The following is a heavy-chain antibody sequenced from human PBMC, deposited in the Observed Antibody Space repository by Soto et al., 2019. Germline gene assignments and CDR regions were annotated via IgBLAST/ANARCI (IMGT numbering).Heavy chain of an antibody. CDR2: IDTDGSST. V-gene: IGHV3-74*01. D-gene: IGHD3-22*01. CDR3: ARGLDYYDSSPSFDP. J-gene: IGHJ5*02. Sequence: GGSLILSCAASGFAFSSYWMHLVRQAAGKGLVWVSRIDTDGSSTSYADSVKGRFTISRDNAKNTLYLQMNSLRAEDTAVYYCARGLDYYDSSPSFDPWGQGTLVTVSS. CDR1: GFAFSSYW.